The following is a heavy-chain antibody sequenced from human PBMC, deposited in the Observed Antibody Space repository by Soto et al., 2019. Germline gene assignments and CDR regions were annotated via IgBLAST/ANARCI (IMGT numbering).Heavy chain of an antibody. D-gene: IGHD5-18*01. Sequence: SETRCVTWSGSGGSMSRDWWSGSRQPPRNRLEWLGYIYYSGSTNYNPSLKSRVTISVATSKNQFSVKLSSVTAADTAVYYCASEGANGYSYAVTCFAPWGHGTPVTVS. CDR3: ASEGANGYSYAVTCFAP. CDR2: IYYSGST. CDR1: GGSMSRDW. J-gene: IGHJ5*02. V-gene: IGHV4-59*01.